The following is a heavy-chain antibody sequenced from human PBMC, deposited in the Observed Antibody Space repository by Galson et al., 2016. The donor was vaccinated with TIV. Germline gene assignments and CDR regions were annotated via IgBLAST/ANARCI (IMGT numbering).Heavy chain of an antibody. Sequence: SLRLSCAASGFSINNDWMTWVRQPPGKGLEWVANIRKDASIINYVDYVRGRFIISRDNAKNSLYLQMNSLRAEDTAVYYCARDLTYYDGRFYYDTFDIWGQGTMVAVSS. CDR3: ARDLTYYDGRFYYDTFDI. D-gene: IGHD3-22*01. CDR1: GFSINNDW. CDR2: IRKDASII. J-gene: IGHJ3*02. V-gene: IGHV3-7*01.